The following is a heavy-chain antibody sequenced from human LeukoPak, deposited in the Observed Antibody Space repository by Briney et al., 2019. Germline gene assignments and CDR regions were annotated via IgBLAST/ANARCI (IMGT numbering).Heavy chain of an antibody. Sequence: GRSLRLSCAASGFTFSSYAMHWVRQAPGKGLEWVAVISYDGSNKYYADSVKGRFTISRDNSKNTLYLQMNSLRAEDTAVYYCARAPGGQQLPDYWGQGTLVTVSS. CDR1: GFTFSSYA. CDR3: ARAPGGQQLPDY. V-gene: IGHV3-30*04. J-gene: IGHJ4*02. CDR2: ISYDGSNK. D-gene: IGHD5-18*01.